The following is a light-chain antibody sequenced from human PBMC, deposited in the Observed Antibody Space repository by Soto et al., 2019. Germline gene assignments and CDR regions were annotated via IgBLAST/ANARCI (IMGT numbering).Light chain of an antibody. J-gene: IGKJ2*01. CDR3: QECISGPLLYT. V-gene: IGKV3-11*01. Sequence: EIVLTQSPATLSLSPGERATLSCRASQSVSSYLAWYQQKPGQAPRLLIYDASNKATVIPARFSGSGSGTDFTLTISTLGPEDFAFFYCQECISGPLLYTFGQGTNLEIK. CDR1: QSVSSY. CDR2: DAS.